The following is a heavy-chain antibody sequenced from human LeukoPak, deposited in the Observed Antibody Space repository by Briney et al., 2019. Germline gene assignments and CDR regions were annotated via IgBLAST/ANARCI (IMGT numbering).Heavy chain of an antibody. CDR3: ARDVSYYDSSGTGWDV. CDR2: ISAYNGNT. V-gene: IGHV1-18*01. CDR1: GYTFTSYG. Sequence: ASVKVSCKASGYTFTSYGISWVRPAPGQGLEWMGWISAYNGNTNYAQKLQGRVTMTTDTSTSTAYMELRSLRSDDTAVYYCARDVSYYDSSGTGWDVWGQGTTVTVSS. D-gene: IGHD3-22*01. J-gene: IGHJ6*02.